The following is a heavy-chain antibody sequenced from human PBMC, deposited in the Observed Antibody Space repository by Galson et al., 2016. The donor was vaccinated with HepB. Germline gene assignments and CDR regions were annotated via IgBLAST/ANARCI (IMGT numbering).Heavy chain of an antibody. Sequence: SVKVSCKASGVTFSSQTFGWVRQAPGHGLEWMGGIVPLVDAPGHAQIFQGRVTLTADSSTTTVYLDLSDLQSDDTAVYYCATRTMHGYTGDDAFDVWGQGTLVTVSS. CDR2: IVPLVDAP. CDR1: GVTFSSQT. J-gene: IGHJ4*02. V-gene: IGHV1-69*13. D-gene: IGHD5-12*01. CDR3: ATRTMHGYTGDDAFDV.